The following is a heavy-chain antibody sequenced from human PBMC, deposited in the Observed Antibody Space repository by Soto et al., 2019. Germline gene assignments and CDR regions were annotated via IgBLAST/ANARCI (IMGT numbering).Heavy chain of an antibody. D-gene: IGHD4-17*01. Sequence: EMQLVESGGALVQPGGSLRLSCVASGFTFSKYWMTWVRQAPGKGLEWVANITPDGSVKYYVDSVKGRFTVSRDNAENSLYLQMNSLRVEDTAVYYCAKHGAFCFDFWGQGTLVTISS. J-gene: IGHJ4*02. CDR3: AKHGAFCFDF. CDR2: ITPDGSVK. V-gene: IGHV3-7*02. CDR1: GFTFSKYW.